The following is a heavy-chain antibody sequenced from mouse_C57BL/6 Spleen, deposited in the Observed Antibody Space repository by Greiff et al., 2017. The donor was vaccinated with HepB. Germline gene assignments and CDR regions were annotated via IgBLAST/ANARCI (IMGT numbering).Heavy chain of an antibody. CDR1: GYTFTSYW. D-gene: IGHD1-1*01. V-gene: IGHV1-64*01. CDR2: IHPNSGST. J-gene: IGHJ1*03. Sequence: QVQLQQPGAELVKPGASVKLSCKASGYTFTSYWMHWVKQRPGQGLEWIGMIHPNSGSTNYNEKFKSKATLTVDKSSSTAYMQLSSLTSEDSAVYYCARKGYYGSSLYWYFDVWGTGTTVTVSS. CDR3: ARKGYYGSSLYWYFDV.